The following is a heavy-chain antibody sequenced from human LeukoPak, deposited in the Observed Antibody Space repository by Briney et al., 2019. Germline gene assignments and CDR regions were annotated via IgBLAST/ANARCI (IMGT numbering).Heavy chain of an antibody. CDR3: ARVSHDYGDFPFDY. D-gene: IGHD4-17*01. CDR2: IYTSGST. V-gene: IGHV4-4*07. CDR1: GGSISSYY. Sequence: PSETLSLTCTVSGGSISSYYWSWIRQPAGKGLEWIGRIYTSGSTNYNPFLKSRVTMSVDTSKNQFSLKLSSVTAADTAVYYCARVSHDYGDFPFDYWGQGTLVTVSS. J-gene: IGHJ4*02.